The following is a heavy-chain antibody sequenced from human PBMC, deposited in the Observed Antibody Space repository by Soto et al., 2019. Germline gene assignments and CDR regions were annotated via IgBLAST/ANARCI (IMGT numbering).Heavy chain of an antibody. CDR2: IYPGDSDT. J-gene: IGHJ5*02. V-gene: IGHV5-51*01. CDR1: RDRFTSHW. CDR3: ALTRDDFWSGYYLSGP. D-gene: IGHD3-3*01. Sequence: PGELHKIPSKGARDRFTSHWIGWVRQMTGKGLEWMGIIYPGDSDTRYSPSFQGQVTISADKSISTAYLQWSSLKASDTAMYYCALTRDDFWSGYYLSGPWGQGTLVTVSS.